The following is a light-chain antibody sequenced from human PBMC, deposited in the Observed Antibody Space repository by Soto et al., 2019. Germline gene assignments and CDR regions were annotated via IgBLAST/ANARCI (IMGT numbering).Light chain of an antibody. Sequence: QSVLTQPPSVSGAPGQRVTISCTGSSSNIGAGYDVNWYQQLPGTAPKLLIFGDSTRPSGVPDRFSGSKSGTSASLAINGLQAADEADYYCQSSDSRLSGSDVFGTGTKLTVL. CDR2: GDS. CDR3: QSSDSRLSGSDV. V-gene: IGLV1-40*01. CDR1: SSNIGAGYD. J-gene: IGLJ1*01.